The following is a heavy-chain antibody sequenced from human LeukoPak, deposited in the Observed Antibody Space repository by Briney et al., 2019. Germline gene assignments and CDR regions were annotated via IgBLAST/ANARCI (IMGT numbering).Heavy chain of an antibody. V-gene: IGHV3-7*01. CDR1: GFTFSSYW. D-gene: IGHD2-2*02. CDR2: IKQDGSEK. Sequence: GGSLRLSCAASGFTFSSYWMSWVRQAPGKELEWVANIKQDGSEKYYVDSVKGRFTISRDNAKNSLYLQMNSLRAEDTAVYYCAREEGYCSSTSCYRRSYYFDYWGQGTLVTVSS. CDR3: AREEGYCSSTSCYRRSYYFDY. J-gene: IGHJ4*02.